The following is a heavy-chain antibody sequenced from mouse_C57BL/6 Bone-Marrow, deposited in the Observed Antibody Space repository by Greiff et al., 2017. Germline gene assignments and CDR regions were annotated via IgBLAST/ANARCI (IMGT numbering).Heavy chain of an antibody. CDR1: GYTFTSYW. CDR3: VFYYGSSSPYFDV. D-gene: IGHD1-1*01. CDR2: IDPSDSYT. Sequence: QVQLQQPGAELVMPGASVKLSCKASGYTFTSYWMHWVKQRPGQGLEWIGEIDPSDSYTNYNQKFKGKSTLTVDKSSSTAYMQLSSLTSEDSAVYYCVFYYGSSSPYFDVWGTGTTVTVSS. V-gene: IGHV1-69*01. J-gene: IGHJ1*03.